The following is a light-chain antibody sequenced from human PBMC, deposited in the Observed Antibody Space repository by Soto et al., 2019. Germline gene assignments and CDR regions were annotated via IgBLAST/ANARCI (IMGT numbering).Light chain of an antibody. CDR1: QAIRND. CDR3: LQDYNYPRT. CDR2: AAA. J-gene: IGKJ1*01. V-gene: IGKV1-6*02. Sequence: IQMTQSPSSLSASVGDRVTITCRASQAIRNDLGWYQQKPGKAPKLLINAAASLQSGVPSRFSGSGSGTDFTLTITTLQPEDFATYFCLQDYNYPRTFGQGTKVEIK.